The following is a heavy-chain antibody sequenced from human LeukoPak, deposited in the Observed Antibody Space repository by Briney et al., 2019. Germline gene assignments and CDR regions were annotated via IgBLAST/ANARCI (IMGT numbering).Heavy chain of an antibody. Sequence: GGSLRLSCAASGFTFSTYWMTWVRQAPGKGLEWVANIKPDGSEKYYVDSVKGRCTISRDNIRNSLDLQMNSLRAEDTAVYYCTRGISYTMNIWGQGTTVTVSS. CDR3: TRGISYTMNI. CDR1: GFTFSTYW. D-gene: IGHD2/OR15-2a*01. J-gene: IGHJ6*02. V-gene: IGHV3-7*01. CDR2: IKPDGSEK.